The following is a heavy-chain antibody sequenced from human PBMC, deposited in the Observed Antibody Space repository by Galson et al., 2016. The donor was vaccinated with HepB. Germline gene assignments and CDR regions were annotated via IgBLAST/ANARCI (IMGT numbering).Heavy chain of an antibody. CDR1: GFTSSHYD. CDR2: IGSDGDT. D-gene: IGHD5-12*01. Sequence: SLRLSCAASGFTSSHYDMHWVRLVAGRGLEWVSAIGSDGDTYHPGPVKGRFTVSRENAKNSLYLQMNNLRAGDTAVYYCVRATVGFSGYDSGMDVWGQGTTVTVSS. CDR3: VRATVGFSGYDSGMDV. J-gene: IGHJ6*02. V-gene: IGHV3-13*01.